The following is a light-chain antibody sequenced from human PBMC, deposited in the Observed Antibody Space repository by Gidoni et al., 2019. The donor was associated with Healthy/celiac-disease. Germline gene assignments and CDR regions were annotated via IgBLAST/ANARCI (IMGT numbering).Light chain of an antibody. CDR3: QQYNSYPLT. CDR2: DAS. V-gene: IGKV1-13*02. CDR1: QGISSA. J-gene: IGKJ4*01. Sequence: AIQLTQSPSSLSASVGDRVTITCRASQGISSALAWYQQKPGNAPKLLIYDASSLESGVPSRFSCRGSGTDFTLTISSLQPEDFATYCCQQYNSYPLTFGGXTKVEIK.